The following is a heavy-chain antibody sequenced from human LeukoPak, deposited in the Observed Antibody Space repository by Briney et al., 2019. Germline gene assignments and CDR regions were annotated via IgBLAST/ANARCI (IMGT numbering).Heavy chain of an antibody. V-gene: IGHV3-7*01. D-gene: IGHD2-8*01. J-gene: IGHJ4*02. Sequence: GGPLRLSCAASGFTFSAYWMTWVRQAPGKGLEWVANINPDGSEKHYVDSVKGRFTISRDNSKNTLFLQINSLRVDDTAIYYCAGPYINGPPFDHWGQGTLVTVSS. CDR1: GFTFSAYW. CDR3: AGPYINGPPFDH. CDR2: INPDGSEK.